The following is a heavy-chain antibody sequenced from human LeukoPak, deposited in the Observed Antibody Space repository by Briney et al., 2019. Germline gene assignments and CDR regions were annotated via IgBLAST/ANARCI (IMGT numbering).Heavy chain of an antibody. D-gene: IGHD1-26*01. Sequence: SETLSLTCTVSGGSISSYYWSWIRQPPGKGLEWIGYIYYSGSTNYNPSLKSRVTISVDTSKNQFSLKLSSVTAADTAVYYCARDRIVGAVNAFDIWGQGIMVTVSS. J-gene: IGHJ3*02. CDR3: ARDRIVGAVNAFDI. CDR1: GGSISSYY. CDR2: IYYSGST. V-gene: IGHV4-59*01.